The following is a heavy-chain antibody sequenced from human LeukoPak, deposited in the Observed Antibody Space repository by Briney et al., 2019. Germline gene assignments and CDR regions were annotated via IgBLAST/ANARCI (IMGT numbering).Heavy chain of an antibody. V-gene: IGHV4-59*08. Sequence: SETLSLTCAVYGGSFSNYYWSWIRQPPGEGLEWIGYIYDSGSTDYNPSLRSRVTVSVDTSKNQFSLKLSSVTAADTAVYYCARLARGNRYGPYDYWGQGTLVTVSS. J-gene: IGHJ4*02. CDR1: GGSFSNYY. CDR2: IYDSGST. CDR3: ARLARGNRYGPYDY. D-gene: IGHD5-18*01.